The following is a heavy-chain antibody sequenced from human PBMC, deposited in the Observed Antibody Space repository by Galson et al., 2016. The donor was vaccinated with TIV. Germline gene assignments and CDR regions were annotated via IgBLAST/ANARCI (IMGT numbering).Heavy chain of an antibody. V-gene: IGHV3-33*08. CDR3: ARIHRSYGMDV. D-gene: IGHD5-18*01. Sequence: SLRLSCATSGFTFSTYAMSWIRQAPGKGLEWVAIISYDGSDKDYTDSVKGRFTISRDKSKNTLYLQMDSVRVEDTATYYCARIHRSYGMDVWGQGTTVTVSS. J-gene: IGHJ6*02. CDR2: ISYDGSDK. CDR1: GFTFSTYA.